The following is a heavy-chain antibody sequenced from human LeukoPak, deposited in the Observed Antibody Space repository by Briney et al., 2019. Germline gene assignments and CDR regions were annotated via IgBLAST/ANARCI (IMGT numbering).Heavy chain of an antibody. Sequence: GGSLRLSCTASGFTSGDYAMSWVRQAPGKRLEWVGFIRSKAYGGTTEYTASVKGRFTISRDDSKSIAYLQMNSLKTEDTAVYYCTRAVTTYNYWGQGTLVTVSS. CDR3: TRAVTTYNY. D-gene: IGHD4-11*01. J-gene: IGHJ4*02. V-gene: IGHV3-49*04. CDR1: GFTSGDYA. CDR2: IRSKAYGGTT.